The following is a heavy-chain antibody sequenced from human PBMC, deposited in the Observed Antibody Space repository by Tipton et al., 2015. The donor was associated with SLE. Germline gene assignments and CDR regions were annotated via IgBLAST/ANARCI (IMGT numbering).Heavy chain of an antibody. CDR2: IYYSGST. D-gene: IGHD6-13*01. J-gene: IGHJ6*02. Sequence: TLSLTCTVSGGSISSYYWSWVRQPPGKGLEWIGFIYYSGSTDYNPSLKSRVTISVDKSKNQFSLKLRSMTAADTAVYYCARAIWYSGYYGMDVWGHGTTVTVSS. V-gene: IGHV4-59*12. CDR3: ARAIWYSGYYGMDV. CDR1: GGSISSYY.